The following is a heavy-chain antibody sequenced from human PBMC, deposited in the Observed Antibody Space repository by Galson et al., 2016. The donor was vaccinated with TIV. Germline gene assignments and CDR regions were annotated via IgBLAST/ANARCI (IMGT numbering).Heavy chain of an antibody. V-gene: IGHV5-10-1*01. Sequence: SGAEVKKPGESLRISCKGSGYSFTRYWINWVRRMPGKGLEWIGRIDPSDSYTNYSPSFQGHVTISVDKSVDTAYLQWSSLKASDTAIYYCARGVSSGSAWLDPWGQGTLVSVSS. J-gene: IGHJ5*02. CDR2: IDPSDSYT. D-gene: IGHD3-10*01. CDR3: ARGVSSGSAWLDP. CDR1: GYSFTRYW.